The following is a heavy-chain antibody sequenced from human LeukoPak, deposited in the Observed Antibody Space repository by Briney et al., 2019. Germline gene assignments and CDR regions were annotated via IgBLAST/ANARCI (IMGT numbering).Heavy chain of an antibody. CDR1: GFTFSSYS. V-gene: IGHV3-15*01. Sequence: PGRSLRLSCAASGFTFSSYSMSWVRQAPGKGLEWVGRIKSKTDGGTTDYAAPVKGRFTISRDDSKNTLYLQMNSLKTEDTAVYYCTTEPKGYSSGWYYYYGMDVWGQGTTVTVSS. J-gene: IGHJ6*02. D-gene: IGHD6-19*01. CDR2: IKSKTDGGTT. CDR3: TTEPKGYSSGWYYYYGMDV.